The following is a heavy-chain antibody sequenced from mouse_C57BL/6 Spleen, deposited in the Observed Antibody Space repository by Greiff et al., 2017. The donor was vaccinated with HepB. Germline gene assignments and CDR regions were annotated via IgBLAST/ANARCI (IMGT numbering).Heavy chain of an antibody. J-gene: IGHJ2*01. CDR1: GYAFTNYL. V-gene: IGHV1-54*01. Sequence: QVHVKQSGAELVRPGTSVKVSCKASGYAFTNYLIEWVKQRPGQGLEWIGVINPGSGGTNYNEKFKGKATLTADKSSSTAYMQLSSLTSEDSAVYFCARGYYSKRDFDYWGQGTTLTVSS. CDR2: INPGSGGT. D-gene: IGHD2-5*01. CDR3: ARGYYSKRDFDY.